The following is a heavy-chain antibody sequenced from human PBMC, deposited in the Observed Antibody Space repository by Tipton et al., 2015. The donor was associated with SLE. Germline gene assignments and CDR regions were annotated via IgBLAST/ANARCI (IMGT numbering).Heavy chain of an antibody. D-gene: IGHD3-16*02. J-gene: IGHJ4*02. V-gene: IGHV3-9*01. Sequence: RSLRLSCAASGFTFDDYAMHWVRQAPGKGLEWVSVISWNSGSIGYADSVKGRFTISRDNAKNSLYLQMNSLRAEDTAVYYCARDSGDYIWGSYLGANYFDYWGQGTLVTVSS. CDR1: GFTFDDYA. CDR3: ARDSGDYIWGSYLGANYFDY. CDR2: ISWNSGSI.